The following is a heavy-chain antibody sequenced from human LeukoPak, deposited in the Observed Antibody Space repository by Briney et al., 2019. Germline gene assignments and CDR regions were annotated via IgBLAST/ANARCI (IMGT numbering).Heavy chain of an antibody. V-gene: IGHV3-48*03. CDR2: ISSSGSGK. CDR1: RLTFSSYE. J-gene: IGHJ4*02. Sequence: GGSLTPSSSASRLTFSSYEMTWVRLAPGKGLEWVSFISSSGSGKNYADSVKGRFTISRDNAKNSLYLQMNSLRADDTAVYYCARRYYGVDYWGQGNLVTVSS. D-gene: IGHD4-17*01. CDR3: ARRYYGVDY.